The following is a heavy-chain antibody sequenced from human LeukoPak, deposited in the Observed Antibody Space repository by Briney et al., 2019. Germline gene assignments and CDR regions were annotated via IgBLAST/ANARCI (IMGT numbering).Heavy chain of an antibody. J-gene: IGHJ3*02. CDR1: GGSISNYY. CDR2: IYYSGST. V-gene: IGHV4-59*01. D-gene: IGHD1-26*01. CDR3: AKDRSDAFDI. Sequence: KPSETLSLTCAVSGGSISNYYWSWIRQPPGKGLEWIGYIYYSGSTNYNPSLKSRVTILVDTSKNQFSLKLSSVTAADTAVYYCAKDRSDAFDIWGQGTMVTVSS.